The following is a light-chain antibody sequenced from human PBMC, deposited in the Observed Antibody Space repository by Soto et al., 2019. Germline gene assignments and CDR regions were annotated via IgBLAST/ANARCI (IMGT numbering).Light chain of an antibody. Sequence: DIQMTQSPSSLSAPVGDRVTITCRASQSISTYLHWYQQKPGKAPXLLIYAASTLQSGVPSRFSGSGSGTDVPLTISSLQPEEFAIYFCQHGYSTPLTFGGGTK. CDR1: QSISTY. CDR3: QHGYSTPLT. V-gene: IGKV1-39*01. CDR2: AAS. J-gene: IGKJ4*01.